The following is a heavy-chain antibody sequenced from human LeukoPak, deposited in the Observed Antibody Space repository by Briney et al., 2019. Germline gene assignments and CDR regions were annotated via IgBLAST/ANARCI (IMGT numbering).Heavy chain of an antibody. D-gene: IGHD6-13*01. V-gene: IGHV4-59*11. CDR1: GGSISSHY. J-gene: IGHJ5*02. CDR3: ARDLVGYSSSLTASWFDP. CDR2: IYYSGST. Sequence: PSETLSLTCTVSGGSISSHYWGWIRQPPGKGLEWIGYIYYSGSTNYNPSLKSLVTISVDTSKKQFSLKLSSVTAADTAVYYCARDLVGYSSSLTASWFDPWGQGTLVTVSS.